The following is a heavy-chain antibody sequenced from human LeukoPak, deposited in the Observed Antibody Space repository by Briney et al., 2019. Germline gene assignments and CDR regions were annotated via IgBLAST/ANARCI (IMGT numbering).Heavy chain of an antibody. V-gene: IGHV1-18*01. CDR3: ARVSGSGNEYY. Sequence: GASVKVSCKASGYTFTSYGISWVRQAPGQGLEWMGWISTYNGETKYARNLQGRVTMTTDASTSTAYMELRSLQSDDTAVYYCARVSGSGNEYYWGQGTLVTVSS. D-gene: IGHD1-26*01. CDR1: GYTFTSYG. J-gene: IGHJ4*02. CDR2: ISTYNGET.